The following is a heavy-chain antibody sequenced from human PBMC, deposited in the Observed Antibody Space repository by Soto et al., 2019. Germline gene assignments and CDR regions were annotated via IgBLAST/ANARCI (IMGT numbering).Heavy chain of an antibody. CDR2: IYYSGST. D-gene: IGHD3-16*01. V-gene: IGHV4-39*01. CDR3: ASPTLGAFDI. CDR1: GGSISSSNYY. J-gene: IGHJ3*02. Sequence: SETLSLTCTVSGGSISSSNYYWGWIRQPPGKGLEWIGSIYYSGSTAYNSSLKSRVTMSVDTSKNQLSLRLSSVTAADTAVYYCASPTLGAFDIWGQGTMVTVSS.